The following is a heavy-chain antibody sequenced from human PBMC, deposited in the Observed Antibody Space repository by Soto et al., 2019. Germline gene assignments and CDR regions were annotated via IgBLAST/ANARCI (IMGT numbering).Heavy chain of an antibody. CDR3: ARGTVTTSVWFDP. J-gene: IGHJ5*02. CDR1: GASISSYY. D-gene: IGHD4-17*01. V-gene: IGHV4-59*01. CDR2: IYYNGNT. Sequence: SETLSLTCTVSGASISSYYWNWIRQSPGKGLEWIGHIYYNGNTKYNPFLESRLTISVDTSKNQFSLELNSVTAADTAVYYCARGTVTTSVWFDPWGQGTLLTVSS.